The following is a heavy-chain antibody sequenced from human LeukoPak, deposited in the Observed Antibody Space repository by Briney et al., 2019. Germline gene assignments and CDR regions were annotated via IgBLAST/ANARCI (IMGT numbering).Heavy chain of an antibody. CDR3: ARDRESPGV. V-gene: IGHV4-59*01. CDR1: GGSISSYY. CDR2: IYYSGST. Sequence: SETLSLTCTVSGGSISSYYWSWIRQPPGKGLEWIGYIYYSGSTNYNPSLKSRVTISVDTSKNQFSLKLSSVTAADTAVYYCARDRESPGVWGQGTLVTVSS. J-gene: IGHJ4*02.